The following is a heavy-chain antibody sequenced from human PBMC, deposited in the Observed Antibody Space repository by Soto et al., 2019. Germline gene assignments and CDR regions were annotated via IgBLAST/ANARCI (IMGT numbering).Heavy chain of an antibody. V-gene: IGHV5-51*01. CDR1: GYNFPTYW. Sequence: GESLKISCKGSGYNFPTYWIAWVRQMPGQGLEWMGFIYPGDSKTGYSPSFQGQVTISADKSIDTAYLQWSSLKASDTGMYYCARPRHCNGNTCYSALDTWGLGTMVTVSS. CDR2: IYPGDSKT. CDR3: ARPRHCNGNTCYSALDT. J-gene: IGHJ3*02. D-gene: IGHD2-21*01.